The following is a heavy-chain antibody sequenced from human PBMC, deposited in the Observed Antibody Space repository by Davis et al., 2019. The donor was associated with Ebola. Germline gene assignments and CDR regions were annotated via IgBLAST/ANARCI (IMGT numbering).Heavy chain of an antibody. V-gene: IGHV1-46*01. J-gene: IGHJ5*02. Sequence: ASVKVSCKASGYSFTDFYVHWVRQAPGQGLKWMGVINPSDLSTTYAQRFQGRVTITADTSTHTAYMELSRLRSDDTAMYYCTRGKWFDPWGQGTLVAVSS. CDR2: INPSDLST. CDR3: TRGKWFDP. CDR1: GYSFTDFY.